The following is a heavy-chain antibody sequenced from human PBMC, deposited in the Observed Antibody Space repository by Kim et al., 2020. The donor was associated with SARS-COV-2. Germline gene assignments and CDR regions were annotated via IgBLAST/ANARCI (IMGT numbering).Heavy chain of an antibody. J-gene: IGHJ5*02. V-gene: IGHV1-3*04. CDR1: GYTFTNNA. CDR2: IITGNGYT. Sequence: ASVKVSCKASGYTFTNNAIHWVRQAPGQRPEWMGYIITGNGYTEYSQIFQGRLTSTRDTSANTAYMELTSLRSEDTAVYFCARDREKVRGVLSLKWFDPWGHGTLVNVSS. CDR3: ARDREKVRGVLSLKWFDP. D-gene: IGHD3-10*01.